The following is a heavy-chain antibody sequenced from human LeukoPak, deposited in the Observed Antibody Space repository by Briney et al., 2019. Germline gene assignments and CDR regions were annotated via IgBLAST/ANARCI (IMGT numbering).Heavy chain of an antibody. CDR3: ARGKRVGATDYYFDY. V-gene: IGHV4-38-2*02. J-gene: IGHJ4*02. D-gene: IGHD1-26*01. CDR1: GCSISSGYY. CDR2: IYHSGST. Sequence: PSETLSLTCTVSGCSISSGYYWGWIRQPPGKGLEWIGSIYHSGSTYYNPSLKSRVTISVDTSKNQFSLKLSSVTAADTAVYYCARGKRVGATDYYFDYWGQGTLVTVSS.